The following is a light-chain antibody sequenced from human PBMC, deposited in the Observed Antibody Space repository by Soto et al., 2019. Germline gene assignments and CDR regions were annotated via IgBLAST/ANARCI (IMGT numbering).Light chain of an antibody. V-gene: IGLV2-14*01. CDR3: SSYTSSRLV. Sequence: QSALTQPASVSGSPGQSITISCTGTGSDVGGYNYVSWYQQHPGKAPKLMIYDVSNRPSGVSNRFSGSKSGNTASLTISGLQSEDEADYYCSSYTSSRLVFGGGTKLTVL. J-gene: IGLJ3*02. CDR2: DVS. CDR1: GSDVGGYNY.